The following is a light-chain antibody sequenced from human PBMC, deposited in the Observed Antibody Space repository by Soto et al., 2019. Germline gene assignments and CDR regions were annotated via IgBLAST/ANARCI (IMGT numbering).Light chain of an antibody. CDR3: CSYASSSSYV. J-gene: IGLJ1*01. V-gene: IGLV2-23*01. Sequence: QSALNQPASVSGSPGQSITISCSGTTSDVGGYNLVSGYQQHTAKAPKLLIYEGTQRPSGVSSRFSGSKSGNTASLTISGLQAEDEADYYCCSYASSSSYVFGTGTKLTVL. CDR1: TSDVGGYNL. CDR2: EGT.